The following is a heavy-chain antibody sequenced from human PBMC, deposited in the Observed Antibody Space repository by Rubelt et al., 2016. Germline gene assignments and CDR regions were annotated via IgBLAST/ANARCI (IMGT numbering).Heavy chain of an antibody. CDR2: IYYSGST. CDR1: GGSISSYY. V-gene: IGHV4-59*01. D-gene: IGHD6-19*01. CDR3: ASIAVAGNYFDY. J-gene: IGHJ4*02. Sequence: QVQLQESGPGLVKPSETLSLTCTVSGGSISSYYWSWIRQPPGKGLEWIGYIYYSGSTNYNPPPRSRVTLSVATSRNQFSLKLSSVIVADTAVYYCASIAVAGNYFDYWGQGTLVTVSS.